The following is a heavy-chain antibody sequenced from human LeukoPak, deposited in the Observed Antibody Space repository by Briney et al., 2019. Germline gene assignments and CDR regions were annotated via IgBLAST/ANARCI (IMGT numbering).Heavy chain of an antibody. J-gene: IGHJ4*02. D-gene: IGHD5-24*01. CDR1: GGSISSTNYY. CDR2: IYYSGST. V-gene: IGHV4-39*01. CDR3: AAPSSRDGYSL. Sequence: SETLSLTCTVSGGSISSTNYYWGWIRQPPGEGLEWIGSIYYSGSTYYNPSLKSRVTISLDTSKNQFSLRLSSVTAADTAVYYCAAPSSRDGYSLWGQGTLVTVSS.